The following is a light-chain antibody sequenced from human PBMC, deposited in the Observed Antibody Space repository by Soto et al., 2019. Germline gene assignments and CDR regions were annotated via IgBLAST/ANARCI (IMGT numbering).Light chain of an antibody. Sequence: IQMTQSPSSLSASVGDRVTITCRASQGIRNYLGWYQLKPGKAPKLLIYAASSLQSGVPSRFSGSGSGTEFTLTISSLQPEDFATYYCLQHNSYPWTFGQGTKVDIK. J-gene: IGKJ1*01. V-gene: IGKV1-17*01. CDR1: QGIRNY. CDR3: LQHNSYPWT. CDR2: AAS.